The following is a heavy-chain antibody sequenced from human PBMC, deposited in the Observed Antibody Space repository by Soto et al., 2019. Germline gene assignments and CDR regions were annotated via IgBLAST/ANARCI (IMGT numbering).Heavy chain of an antibody. CDR2: ISYDGSNK. V-gene: IGHV3-30*18. J-gene: IGHJ6*02. CDR3: AKDEWLAYCGGDCYSPGSYGMDV. Sequence: KGLEWVAVISYDGSNKYYADSVKGRFTISRDNSKTTLYLQMNSLRAEDTAVYYCAKDEWLAYCGGDCYSPGSYGMDVWGQGTTVTVSS. D-gene: IGHD2-21*02.